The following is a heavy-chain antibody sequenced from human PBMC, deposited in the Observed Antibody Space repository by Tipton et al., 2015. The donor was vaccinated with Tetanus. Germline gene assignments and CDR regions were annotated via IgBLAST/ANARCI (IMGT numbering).Heavy chain of an antibody. CDR2: IDPNSGGT. V-gene: IGHV1-2*02. CDR3: ARDRGDYIYYGMDV. Sequence: QMQLVQSGAEVKKPGASPKVSCKASGYTFTGYYLYWVRQAPGQGLEWMGWIDPNSGGTIYAQKFQGRVTMTRDTSISTAYMELSRLRSDDTAVYYCARDRGDYIYYGMDVWGPGTTVTVTS. CDR1: GYTFTGYY. J-gene: IGHJ6*02. D-gene: IGHD3-22*01.